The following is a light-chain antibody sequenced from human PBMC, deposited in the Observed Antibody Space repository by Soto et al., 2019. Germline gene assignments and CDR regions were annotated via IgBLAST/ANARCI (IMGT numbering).Light chain of an antibody. J-gene: IGKJ2*01. V-gene: IGKV3-20*01. CDR1: QSVSSTY. CDR3: QQYGSSPRT. Sequence: EIVLTQSPGTLSLSPGERATLSCRASQSVSSTYLAWYQQKLGQAPRLLIYGASIRATGIPDRFSGSGSGTDLTLTISRLEPEDFAGYYCQQYGSSPRTFGQGTKLDIK. CDR2: GAS.